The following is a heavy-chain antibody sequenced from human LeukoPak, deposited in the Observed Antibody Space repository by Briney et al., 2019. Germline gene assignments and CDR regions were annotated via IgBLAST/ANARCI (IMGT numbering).Heavy chain of an antibody. Sequence: GGSLRLSCAASGFTFSSYGMHWVRQAPGKGLEWVAVISYDGSNKYYADSVKGRFTISRDNSKNTLYLQMNSLRAEDTAVYYCASEAYCGGDCYFLDYWGQGTLVTVSS. CDR3: ASEAYCGGDCYFLDY. D-gene: IGHD2-21*02. CDR2: ISYDGSNK. V-gene: IGHV3-30*03. J-gene: IGHJ4*02. CDR1: GFTFSSYG.